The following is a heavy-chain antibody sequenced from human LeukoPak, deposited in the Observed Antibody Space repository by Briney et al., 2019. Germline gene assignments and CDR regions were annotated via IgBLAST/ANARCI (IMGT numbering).Heavy chain of an antibody. V-gene: IGHV3-7*01. D-gene: IGHD3-16*01. Sequence: PGGSLRLSCAASGFTFSSYWMSWVRQAPGKGLEWVANIKQDGSEKNYVGSVKGRFTISSDNAKSSLYLQMNSLRAEDTAVYYCARGQAGGDFDYWGQGTLVTVSS. CDR2: IKQDGSEK. CDR1: GFTFSSYW. CDR3: ARGQAGGDFDY. J-gene: IGHJ4*02.